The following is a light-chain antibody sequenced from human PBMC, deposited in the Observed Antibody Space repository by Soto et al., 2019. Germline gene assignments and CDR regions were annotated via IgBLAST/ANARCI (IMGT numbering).Light chain of an antibody. Sequence: QSPLPHPPSSSGSPGQSVTISCTGTSGDVGGYDYVSWYQQHPGKAPKLMIYEVTKRPLGVPDRFSGSKSGNTASLTGSGLQAEDEADYYCSSYAGSDNPYVFGTGTRVTGL. J-gene: IGLJ1*01. V-gene: IGLV2-8*01. CDR2: EVT. CDR1: SGDVGGYDY. CDR3: SSYAGSDNPYV.